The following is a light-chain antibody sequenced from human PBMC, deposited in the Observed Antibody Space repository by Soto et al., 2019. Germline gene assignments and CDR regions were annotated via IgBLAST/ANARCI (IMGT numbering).Light chain of an antibody. CDR3: QQYNTSPRT. Sequence: EIVLTQSPATLSLSPGERATLSCRASRSVGNNLAWYQKKPGQAPGLLIYGASNRATGIPDRFSGSGSGTDFTLTISRLEPEDFAVYYCQQYNTSPRTFGQGTKVDIK. CDR1: RSVGNN. J-gene: IGKJ1*01. CDR2: GAS. V-gene: IGKV3-20*01.